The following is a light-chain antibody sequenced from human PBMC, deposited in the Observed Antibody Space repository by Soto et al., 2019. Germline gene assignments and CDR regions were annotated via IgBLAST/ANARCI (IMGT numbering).Light chain of an antibody. Sequence: QSVLTQPASVSGSPGQSITISCTGTSSDVGGNKYVSWYQQYPGKVPKLLINKVTNRPSGASYRFSGSKSGNTASLTISALLAEDEADYFCASSTSDSLYVFGNGTKVTVL. CDR3: ASSTSDSLYV. V-gene: IGLV2-14*01. CDR2: KVT. J-gene: IGLJ1*01. CDR1: SSDVGGNKY.